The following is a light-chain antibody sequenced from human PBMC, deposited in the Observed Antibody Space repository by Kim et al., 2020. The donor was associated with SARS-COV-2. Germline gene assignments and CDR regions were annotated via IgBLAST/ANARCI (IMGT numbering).Light chain of an antibody. CDR2: GAS. CDR3: QQYGRSSIS. J-gene: IGKJ5*01. V-gene: IGKV3-20*01. Sequence: IVLTQSPGTLYLSPGERATLSCRASQSVSSYLAWYQQKPGQAPRLLIYGASNRATGISDRFSGSGSGTDFTLIISRLEPEDFAVYYCQQYGRSSISFGQGTRLEIK. CDR1: QSVSSY.